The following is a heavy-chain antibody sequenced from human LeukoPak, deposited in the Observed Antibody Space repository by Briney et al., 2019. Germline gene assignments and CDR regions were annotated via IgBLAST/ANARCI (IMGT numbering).Heavy chain of an antibody. J-gene: IGHJ4*02. Sequence: GGSLRLSCAASGFTFSSYAMHWVRQAPGKGLEWVAVISYDGSNKYYADSVKGRFTISRDNSKNTLYLQMNRLRAEDTAVYYCARAMGAGGYSYGSSYFDYWGQGTLVTVSS. V-gene: IGHV3-30-3*01. CDR2: ISYDGSNK. D-gene: IGHD5-18*01. CDR1: GFTFSSYA. CDR3: ARAMGAGGYSYGSSYFDY.